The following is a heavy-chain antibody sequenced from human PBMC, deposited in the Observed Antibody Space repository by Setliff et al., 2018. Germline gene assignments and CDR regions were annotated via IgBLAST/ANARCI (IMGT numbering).Heavy chain of an antibody. D-gene: IGHD5-12*01. Sequence: ASVKVSCKTSGYAFTDNYIHWVRQAPGQGLEWMGWINPKTGGTNLAQKFQGWVSMTRDTSITTAYMELSRLTSDDMAVYFCARSDHLVVDCFDVWGQGTMVTVSS. CDR1: GYAFTDNY. J-gene: IGHJ3*01. V-gene: IGHV1-2*04. CDR2: INPKTGGT. CDR3: ARSDHLVVDCFDV.